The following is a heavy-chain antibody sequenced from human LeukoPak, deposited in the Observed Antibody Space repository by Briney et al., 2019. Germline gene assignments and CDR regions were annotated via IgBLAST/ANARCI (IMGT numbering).Heavy chain of an antibody. J-gene: IGHJ4*02. CDR3: TKEKFYSNFEY. CDR2: ISGSGSGGST. CDR1: GFTFSSSA. V-gene: IGHV3-23*01. D-gene: IGHD2-21*01. Sequence: GGSLRLSCAASGFTFSSSAMSWVRQAPGKGLEWVSNISGSGSGGSTYYADSVKGRFTISRDSSTNTLYLQMNSLRAEDTAVYYCTKEKFYSNFEYWGQGTLVTVSS.